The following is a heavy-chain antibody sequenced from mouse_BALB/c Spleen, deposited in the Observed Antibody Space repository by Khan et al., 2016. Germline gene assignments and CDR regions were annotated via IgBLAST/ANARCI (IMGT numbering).Heavy chain of an antibody. CDR2: ISSGGSYT. Sequence: EVELVESGGGLVKPGGSLKLSCAASGFTFSSYAMSWVRQSPEKRLEWVAEISSGGSYTYYPDTVTGRFTISSDNAKTPLYLEMSSLRSEAMAMYCGAREGLRRRPFDYWGQGTTLTVSS. D-gene: IGHD2-2*01. J-gene: IGHJ2*01. V-gene: IGHV5-9-4*01. CDR3: AREGLRRRPFDY. CDR1: GFTFSSYA.